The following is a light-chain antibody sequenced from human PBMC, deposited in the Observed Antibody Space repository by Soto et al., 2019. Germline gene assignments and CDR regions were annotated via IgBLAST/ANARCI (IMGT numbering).Light chain of an antibody. Sequence: EIVLTQSPGTLSLSPGERATLSCRASQSVSSSFLAWYQQKPGQAPRLLIYGASSRATGIPDRFSVSGSGTAFTLTISRLEPEDFAVYYCQQYDNSPWTFGQGTKVEIK. J-gene: IGKJ1*01. CDR1: QSVSSSF. CDR2: GAS. CDR3: QQYDNSPWT. V-gene: IGKV3-20*01.